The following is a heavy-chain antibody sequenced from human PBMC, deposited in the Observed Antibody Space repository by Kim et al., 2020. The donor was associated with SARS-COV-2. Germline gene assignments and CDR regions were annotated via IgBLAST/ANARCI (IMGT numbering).Heavy chain of an antibody. CDR3: ARTRYCSGGSCYWWFDP. V-gene: IGHV1-8*01. CDR1: GYTFTSYD. J-gene: IGHJ5*02. CDR2: MNPNSGNT. D-gene: IGHD2-15*01. Sequence: ASVKVSCKASGYTFTSYDINWVRQATGQGLEWMGWMNPNSGNTGYAQKFQGRVTMTRNTSISTAYMELSSLRSEDTAVYYCARTRYCSGGSCYWWFDPWGQGTLVTVSS.